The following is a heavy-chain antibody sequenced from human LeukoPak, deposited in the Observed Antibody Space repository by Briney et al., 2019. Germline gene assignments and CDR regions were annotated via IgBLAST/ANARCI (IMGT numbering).Heavy chain of an antibody. Sequence: GGSLRLSCAASGFTFSNYSMNWVRQAPGKGLEWVSSISSSSSYIYYADSVKGRFTISRDNAKNSLYLQMNSLRAEDTAVYYCARAPYYYDSSGYSLNWFDPWGQGTLVTVSS. CDR1: GFTFSNYS. J-gene: IGHJ5*02. CDR3: ARAPYYYDSSGYSLNWFDP. D-gene: IGHD3-22*01. CDR2: ISSSSSYI. V-gene: IGHV3-21*01.